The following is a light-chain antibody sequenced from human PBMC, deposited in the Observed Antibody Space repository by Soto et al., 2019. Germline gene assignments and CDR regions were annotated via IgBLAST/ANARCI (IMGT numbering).Light chain of an antibody. V-gene: IGKV3-15*01. CDR3: HQYDYWRT. CDR2: AAS. J-gene: IGKJ1*01. Sequence: EVILTQSPATLSVSPGESVTLSCRASQNVNHDLAWYQQKAGQAPRILIYAASVRAPGIPVRFSGSGSATGFTLTISSLESEDFAFYYCHQYDYWRTFGQGTKVEIK. CDR1: QNVNHD.